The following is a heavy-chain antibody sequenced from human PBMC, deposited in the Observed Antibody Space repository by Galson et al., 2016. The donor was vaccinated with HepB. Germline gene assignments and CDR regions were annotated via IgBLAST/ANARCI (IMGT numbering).Heavy chain of an antibody. J-gene: IGHJ4*02. V-gene: IGHV3-23*01. D-gene: IGHD3-22*01. CDR1: GFTFTNYA. CDR2: IGGRGDTI. Sequence: SLRLSCAASGFTFTNYAMSWVRQAPGKGLEWVSTIGGRGDTIYYADAVKGRFTISRDNSKNTLYPQMNSLRAEDTAVYYCAKGRNYYDNRGYFADWGQGTLVTVSS. CDR3: AKGRNYYDNRGYFAD.